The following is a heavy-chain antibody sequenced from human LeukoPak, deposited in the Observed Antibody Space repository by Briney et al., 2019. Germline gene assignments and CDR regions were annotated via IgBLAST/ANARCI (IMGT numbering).Heavy chain of an antibody. Sequence: PGGSLRLSCAASGFTFSSYAMSWVRQSPGKGLEWVSAISGSGGSTYYADSVKGRFTISRDNSKNTLYLQMNSLRAEDTAVYYCAKYPATYYYGSGSPPWGQGTLVTVSS. CDR1: GFTFSSYA. D-gene: IGHD3-10*01. J-gene: IGHJ5*02. CDR3: AKYPATYYYGSGSPP. V-gene: IGHV3-23*01. CDR2: ISGSGGST.